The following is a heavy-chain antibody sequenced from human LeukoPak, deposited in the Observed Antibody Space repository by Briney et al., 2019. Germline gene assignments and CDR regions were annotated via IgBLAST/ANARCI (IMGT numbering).Heavy chain of an antibody. CDR1: GFTFRGHG. CDR2: ISYDGNNK. J-gene: IGHJ4*02. V-gene: IGHV3-30*18. Sequence: PGTSLRLSCAASGFTFRGHGMHWVRQAPGKGLEWVAVISYDGNNKYYAESVKGRFTISRDNSKNTLYLQMNSLKAEDMAVYYCAKARGGISSAGFFDFWGQGTLVTVSS. D-gene: IGHD6-13*01. CDR3: AKARGGISSAGFFDF.